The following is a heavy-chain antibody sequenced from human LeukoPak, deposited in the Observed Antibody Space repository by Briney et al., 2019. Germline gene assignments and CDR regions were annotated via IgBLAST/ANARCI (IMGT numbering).Heavy chain of an antibody. V-gene: IGHV4-39*01. D-gene: IGHD1-26*01. Sequence: PSETLSLTCTVSGASISSSSYYWGCIRQPPGKGLGWIASIYYSGSTYYIPSLKSRVTISVDTSKNQVSLKLSSVTAADTAVYYCARLGLVGATNGYWGQGTLVTVSS. CDR3: ARLGLVGATNGY. CDR1: GASISSSSYY. CDR2: IYYSGST. J-gene: IGHJ4*02.